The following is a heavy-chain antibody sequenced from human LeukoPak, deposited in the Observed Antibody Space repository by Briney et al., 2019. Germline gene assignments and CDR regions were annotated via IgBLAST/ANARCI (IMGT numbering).Heavy chain of an antibody. Sequence: ASVKVSCKASGYTFTGYYMHWVRQAPGLGLAWMGWINPDSGGTNYAQKFQGRVTMTRNTAISTVYMELSRLRSDDTAVYYCARVGAYDNWFDPWGQGTLVTVSS. CDR1: GYTFTGYY. CDR2: INPDSGGT. D-gene: IGHD5-12*01. J-gene: IGHJ5*02. V-gene: IGHV1-2*02. CDR3: ARVGAYDNWFDP.